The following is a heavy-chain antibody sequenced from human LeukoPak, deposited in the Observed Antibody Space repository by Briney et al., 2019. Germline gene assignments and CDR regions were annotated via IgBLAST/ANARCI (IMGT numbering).Heavy chain of an antibody. V-gene: IGHV4-30-4*08. CDR3: ASARGDYGDYYWFDP. J-gene: IGHJ5*02. Sequence: SETLSLTCTVSGGSISSGGYYWSWIRQPPGKGLEWIGYIYYSGSTYYNPSLKSRVTISVDTSKNQFSLKLSSVTAADTAVYYCASARGDYGDYYWFDPWGQGTLVTVSS. CDR1: GGSISSGGYY. D-gene: IGHD4-17*01. CDR2: IYYSGST.